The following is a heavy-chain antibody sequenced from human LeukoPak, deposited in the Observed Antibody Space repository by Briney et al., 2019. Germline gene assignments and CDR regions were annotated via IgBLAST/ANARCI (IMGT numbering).Heavy chain of an antibody. CDR3: AKVRGTYSSGYFFDY. Sequence: GGSLRLSCAASGFTFDNYAMHWVRQAPGKGLEWLSIISWNSGYIGYADSVKGRFTISRDNAKKSLNLQMNSLRAEDTAFYYCAKVRGTYSSGYFFDYWGQGTLVTVSS. D-gene: IGHD6-25*01. CDR2: ISWNSGYI. CDR1: GFTFDNYA. J-gene: IGHJ4*02. V-gene: IGHV3-9*01.